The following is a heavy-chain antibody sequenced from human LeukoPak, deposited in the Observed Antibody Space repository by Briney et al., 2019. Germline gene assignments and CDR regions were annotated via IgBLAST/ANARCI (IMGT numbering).Heavy chain of an antibody. V-gene: IGHV1-69*13. Sequence: ASVKVSCKASGGTFSSYAISWVRQAPGQGLEWMGGIIPIFGTANYAQKFQGRVTITADESTSTAYMELSSLRSEGTAVYYCASPYYYDTPKWEFDYWGQGTLVTVPS. J-gene: IGHJ4*02. CDR3: ASPYYYDTPKWEFDY. CDR2: IIPIFGTA. CDR1: GGTFSSYA. D-gene: IGHD3-22*01.